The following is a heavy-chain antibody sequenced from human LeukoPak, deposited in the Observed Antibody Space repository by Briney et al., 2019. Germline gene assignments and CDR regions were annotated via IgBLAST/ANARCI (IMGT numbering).Heavy chain of an antibody. CDR3: ARDRYYDFWSGPKTDY. CDR2: INPNSGGT. CDR1: GYTFTGYY. D-gene: IGHD3-3*01. V-gene: IGHV1-2*02. J-gene: IGHJ4*02. Sequence: ASVKVSCKASGYTFTGYYMHWVRQAPGQGLEWMGWINPNSGGTNYAQKFQGRVTMTRDTSISTAYMELSRLRSDDTAVYYCARDRYYDFWSGPKTDYWGQGTLVTVSS.